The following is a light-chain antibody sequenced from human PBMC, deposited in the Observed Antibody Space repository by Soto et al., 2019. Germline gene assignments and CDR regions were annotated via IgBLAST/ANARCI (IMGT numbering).Light chain of an antibody. CDR2: DVS. Sequence: QSVLTQPRSVSGSPGQSVTISCTGTSSDVGGYNYVSWYQQHPVKAPKLMIYDVSKRPSGVPDRFSGSKSGNTASLTISGLQAEDEADYYCCSYAGSYAWVFGGGTKLTVL. J-gene: IGLJ3*02. V-gene: IGLV2-11*01. CDR1: SSDVGGYNY. CDR3: CSYAGSYAWV.